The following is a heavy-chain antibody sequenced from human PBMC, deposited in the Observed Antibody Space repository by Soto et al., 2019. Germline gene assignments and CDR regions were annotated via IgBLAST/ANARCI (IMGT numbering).Heavy chain of an antibody. CDR2: IIPIIGTP. Sequence: VQLVQSGAEVKKPGSSVIVSCKASGGTFDNYAISWVRQAPGQGLEWMGGIIPIIGTPSYAQRCQGRVTFIADKSTRTAYMELRSLRPYDTAAYYSAIEKNIVVLPLLSLDFWGQGTQVIVSS. D-gene: IGHD2-21*01. CDR3: AIEKNIVVLPLLSLDF. CDR1: GGTFDNYA. V-gene: IGHV1-69*06. J-gene: IGHJ4*02.